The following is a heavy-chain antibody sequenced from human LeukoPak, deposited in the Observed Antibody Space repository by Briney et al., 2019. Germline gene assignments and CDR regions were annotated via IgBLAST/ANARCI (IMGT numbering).Heavy chain of an antibody. Sequence: PGGSLRLSCAASGFTSSSYAMSWVRQAPGKGLEWVSAISGSGGSTYYADSVKGRFTISRDNSKNTLYLQMNSLRAEDTAVYYCADSLHGKVAVPAAIPPFDYWGQGTLVTVSS. CDR1: GFTSSSYA. CDR3: ADSLHGKVAVPAAIPPFDY. V-gene: IGHV3-23*01. J-gene: IGHJ4*02. CDR2: ISGSGGST. D-gene: IGHD2-2*02.